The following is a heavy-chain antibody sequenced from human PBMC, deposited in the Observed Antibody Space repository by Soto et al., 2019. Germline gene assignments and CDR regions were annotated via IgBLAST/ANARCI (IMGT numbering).Heavy chain of an antibody. V-gene: IGHV4-59*08. J-gene: IGHJ4*02. D-gene: IGHD3-10*01. CDR3: ARHHTGYYGSGVYFDY. CDR1: GGSISSEY. Sequence: SETLSHTCTVSGGSISSEYWRWIRQPPGKGLEWIGYIYDSGSTNYNPSLKSRVTISVDTSKNQFSLKLSSVTAADTAVYYCARHHTGYYGSGVYFDYWGQGTLVTVS. CDR2: IYDSGST.